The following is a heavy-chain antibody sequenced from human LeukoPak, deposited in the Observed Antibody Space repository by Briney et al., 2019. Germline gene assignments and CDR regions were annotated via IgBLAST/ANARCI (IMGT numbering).Heavy chain of an antibody. CDR3: ARAPYYYDSSGYHFDY. CDR2: IYYSGST. Sequence: PSETLSLTCTVSGGSISSGDYYWRWIRQPPGKGLEWIGYIYYSGSTYYNPSLKSRVTISVDTSKNQFSLKLSSVTAADTAGYYCARAPYYYDSSGYHFDYWGQGTLVTVSS. CDR1: GGSISSGDYY. J-gene: IGHJ4*02. V-gene: IGHV4-30-4*01. D-gene: IGHD3-22*01.